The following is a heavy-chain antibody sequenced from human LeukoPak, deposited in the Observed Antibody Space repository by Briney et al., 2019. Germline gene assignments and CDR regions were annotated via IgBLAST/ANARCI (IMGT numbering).Heavy chain of an antibody. D-gene: IGHD3-10*01. CDR2: IYYSGST. CDR3: ARDQVPYGSGSYAT. J-gene: IGHJ5*02. CDR1: GGSINSSDYY. Sequence: SETLSLTCSVSGGSINSSDYYWGWIRQPPGKGLEWIASIYYSGSTYYNPSLVSRVTIAMDMSRNQVSLRLSTVTAADTAVYYCARDQVPYGSGSYATWGQGTLVIVSS. V-gene: IGHV4-39*07.